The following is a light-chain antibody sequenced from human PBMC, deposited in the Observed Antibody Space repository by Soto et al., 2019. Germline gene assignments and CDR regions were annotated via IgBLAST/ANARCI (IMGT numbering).Light chain of an antibody. V-gene: IGKV3D-15*01. CDR2: DAS. CDR1: QSISSK. CDR3: QQYNVWPPWT. Sequence: EIVMTQSPATLSVSPGERATLSCRASQSISSKLAWYQQKPGQAPRLLIYDASNRATGIPARFSGSGSGTDFTLTISSLQSEDFAVYYCQQYNVWPPWTFGQGTKVDI. J-gene: IGKJ1*01.